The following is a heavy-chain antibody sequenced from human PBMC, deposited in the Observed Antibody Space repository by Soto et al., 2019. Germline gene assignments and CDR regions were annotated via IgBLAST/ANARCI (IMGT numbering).Heavy chain of an antibody. V-gene: IGHV1-69*04. CDR1: GNTFSTYP. Sequence: QVHLVQSGAEVKKPGSSVKVSCKASGNTFSTYPFNWVRQAPGQRLAGMGRIIPMLGMSNYALQFQGRVTSTAGTPTTTVYLHLSSLRSDDTAVYYCARSYVSGSRAFDFWGQGTLVTVSS. J-gene: IGHJ4*02. D-gene: IGHD3-10*01. CDR2: IIPMLGMS. CDR3: ARSYVSGSRAFDF.